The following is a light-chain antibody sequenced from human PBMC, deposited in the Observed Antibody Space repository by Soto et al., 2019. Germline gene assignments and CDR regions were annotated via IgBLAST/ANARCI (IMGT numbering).Light chain of an antibody. CDR3: RSYASSLRRV. CDR1: SSNIGAGYD. V-gene: IGLV1-40*01. CDR2: GNT. Sequence: QSVLTQPPSVSGAPGQGVTISCTGSSSNIGAGYDVSWYQQLPGTAPKLLIYGNTKRPSGVPDRFSGSKSGTSASLAITGLQAEDEADYYCRSYASSLRRVFGGGTQLTVL. J-gene: IGLJ2*01.